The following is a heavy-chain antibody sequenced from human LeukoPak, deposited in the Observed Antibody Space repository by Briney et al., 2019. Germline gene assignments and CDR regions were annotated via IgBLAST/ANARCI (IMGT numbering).Heavy chain of an antibody. CDR1: GGTFSSYA. CDR3: ARVGAGNWNYRIPAFDY. D-gene: IGHD1-7*01. J-gene: IGHJ4*02. CDR2: IIPIFGTA. Sequence: GASVKVSCKACGGTFSSYAISWVRQAPGQGLEWMGGIIPIFGTANYAQKFQGRVTITADKSTSTAYMELSSLRSEDTAVYYCARVGAGNWNYRIPAFDYWGQGTLVTVSS. V-gene: IGHV1-69*06.